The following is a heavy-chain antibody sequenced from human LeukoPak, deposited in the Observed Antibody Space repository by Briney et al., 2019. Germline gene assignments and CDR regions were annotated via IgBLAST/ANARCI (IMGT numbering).Heavy chain of an antibody. CDR2: INGRGTYI. D-gene: IGHD1-1*01. Sequence: PGGSLRLSCAASGFTFSDYFMSWVRQAPGKELEWLSYINGRGTYIDYAESLKGRITISRDNAQNSLYLQMNSLRVEDTAVYYCARSGREATEIDYWGQGTLVTVSS. J-gene: IGHJ4*02. CDR1: GFTFSDYF. CDR3: ARSGREATEIDY. V-gene: IGHV3-11*06.